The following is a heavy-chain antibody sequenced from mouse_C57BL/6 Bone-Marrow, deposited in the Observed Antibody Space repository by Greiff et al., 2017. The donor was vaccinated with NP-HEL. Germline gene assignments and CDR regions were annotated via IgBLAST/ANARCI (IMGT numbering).Heavy chain of an antibody. CDR1: GYTFTDYN. Sequence: EVQRVESGPELVKPGASVKIPCKASGYTFTDYNMDWVKQSHGKSLEWIGDINPNNGGTIYNQKFKGKATLTVDKSSSTAYMELRSLTSEDTAVYYCASTTTVVANRYFDVWGTGTTVTVSS. D-gene: IGHD1-1*01. CDR3: ASTTTVVANRYFDV. J-gene: IGHJ1*03. CDR2: INPNNGGT. V-gene: IGHV1-18*01.